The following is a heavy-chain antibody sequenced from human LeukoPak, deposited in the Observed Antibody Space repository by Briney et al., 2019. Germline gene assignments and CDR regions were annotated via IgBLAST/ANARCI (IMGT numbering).Heavy chain of an antibody. CDR1: GYSFTSYW. Sequence: GESLKISCKGSGYSFTSYWIGWVHQMPGKGLDWMGIIYPGDSDTRYSPSFQGQVTISADKSISTAYLQWSSLKASDTAMYYCARQYQLLQSSYYFDYWGQGTLVTVSS. V-gene: IGHV5-51*07. J-gene: IGHJ4*02. CDR2: IYPGDSDT. D-gene: IGHD2-2*01. CDR3: ARQYQLLQSSYYFDY.